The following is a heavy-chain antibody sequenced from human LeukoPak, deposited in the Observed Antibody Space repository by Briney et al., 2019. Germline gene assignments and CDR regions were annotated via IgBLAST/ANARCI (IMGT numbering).Heavy chain of an antibody. J-gene: IGHJ4*02. Sequence: PSEPLSLTCTVSGGSISSGDYYWSWIRQPPGKGLEWIGYIYYSGSTYYNPSLKSRVTISVDTSKNQFSLKLSSVTAADTAVYYCARDRIDVSIDYWGQGTLVTVSS. CDR1: GGSISSGDYY. V-gene: IGHV4-30-4*01. D-gene: IGHD3-16*01. CDR3: ARDRIDVSIDY. CDR2: IYYSGST.